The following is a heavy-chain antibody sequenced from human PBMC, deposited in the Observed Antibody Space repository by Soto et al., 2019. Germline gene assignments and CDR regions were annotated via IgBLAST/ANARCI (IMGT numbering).Heavy chain of an antibody. CDR3: ARGRRGSFSSGRRLGYFDY. D-gene: IGHD3-22*01. J-gene: IGHJ4*02. CDR2: INHSGST. CDR1: GGSFSGYY. Sequence: QVQLQQWGAGLLKPSETLSLTCAVYGGSFSGYYWSWIRQPPGKGLEWIGEINHSGSTNYNPSLKSRVTISVDTSKNQFSLKLSSVTAADTAVYYCARGRRGSFSSGRRLGYFDYWGQGTLVTVSS. V-gene: IGHV4-34*01.